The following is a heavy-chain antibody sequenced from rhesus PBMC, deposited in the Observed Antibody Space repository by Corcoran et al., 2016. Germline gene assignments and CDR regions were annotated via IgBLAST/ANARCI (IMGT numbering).Heavy chain of an antibody. J-gene: IGHJ3*01. V-gene: IGHV4-165*01. CDR3: ARKTDYVDAFDF. CDR2: IGGSTGSP. CDR1: GGSISGYW. Sequence: QVQLQESGPGLVKPSETLSLTCAVSGGSISGYWWGWIRQPPGKGLVGIGHIGGSTGSPDYKSALKSRVTISTDASKNQFSLNLSSVTAADTAVYYCARKTDYVDAFDFWGQGLRVTVSS. D-gene: IGHD4-29*01.